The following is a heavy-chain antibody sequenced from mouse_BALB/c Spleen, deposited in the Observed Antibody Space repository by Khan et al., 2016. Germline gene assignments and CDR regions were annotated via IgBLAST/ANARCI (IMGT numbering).Heavy chain of an antibody. Sequence: QVQLQQSGAELMKPGASVKISCKASGYTFSRYWIDWVKERPGHGLEWIGEIFPGTDSTNYNDKFKGKAAFTVDTSSSTAYIQLNSLTSEDSAVYYCARGASWGQGTLVTVSA. J-gene: IGHJ3*01. CDR1: GYTFSRYW. CDR2: IFPGTDST. V-gene: IGHV1-9*01. CDR3: ARGAS.